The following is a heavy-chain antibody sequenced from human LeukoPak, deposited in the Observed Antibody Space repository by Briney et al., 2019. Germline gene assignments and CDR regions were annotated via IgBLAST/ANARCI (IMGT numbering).Heavy chain of an antibody. CDR3: ARDPNLGTTVTPQYGLDV. J-gene: IGHJ6*02. D-gene: IGHD4-11*01. Sequence: ASVKVSCKASGYTFTSYYMHWVRQAPGQGLEWMGIINPSGGSTSYAQKFQGRVTMTTDTSTSTAYMELRSLRSDDTALYYCARDPNLGTTVTPQYGLDVWGQGTTVTVSS. CDR1: GYTFTSYY. V-gene: IGHV1-46*01. CDR2: INPSGGST.